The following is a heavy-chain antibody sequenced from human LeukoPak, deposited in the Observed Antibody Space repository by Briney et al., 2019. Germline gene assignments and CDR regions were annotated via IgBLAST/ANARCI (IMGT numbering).Heavy chain of an antibody. CDR3: ARGYSSNWYWFDP. J-gene: IGHJ5*02. D-gene: IGHD6-13*01. CDR1: GGSISSYY. CDR2: IYYSGST. V-gene: IGHV4-59*01. Sequence: SETLSLTCTVSGGSISSYYWSWIRQPPGKGLEWIGYIYYSGSTNYNPSLKSRVTISVDTSKKQFSLKLSSVTAADTAMYFCARGYSSNWYWFDPWGQGTLVTVSS.